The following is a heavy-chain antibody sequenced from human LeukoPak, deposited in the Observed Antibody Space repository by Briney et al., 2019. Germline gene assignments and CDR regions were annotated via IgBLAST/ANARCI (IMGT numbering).Heavy chain of an antibody. D-gene: IGHD3-3*01. CDR3: AKGNNDFWSGYPRLSYFDY. CDR1: GFTFSSYA. CDR2: ISGSGGST. V-gene: IGHV3-23*01. J-gene: IGHJ4*02. Sequence: GGSLRLSCAASGFTFSSYAMSWVRQAPGKGLEWVSAISGSGGSTYYADSVKGRFTISRDNSKNTLYLEMNSLRAEDTAVYYCAKGNNDFWSGYPRLSYFDYWGQGTLVTVSS.